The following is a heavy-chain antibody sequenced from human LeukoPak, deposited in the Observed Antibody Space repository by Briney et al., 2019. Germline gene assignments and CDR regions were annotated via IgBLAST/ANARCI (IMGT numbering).Heavy chain of an antibody. V-gene: IGHV3-23*01. CDR2: ISGTGGST. CDR3: AKNSMIVVVSESLDY. Sequence: PGGSLRLPCAASGFTFSSYGMSWVRQAPGKGLEWVSSISGTGGSTYYADSVKGRFTISRDNSKNTLYLQMNSLRAEDTAVYYCAKNSMIVVVSESLDYWGQGTLVTVSS. J-gene: IGHJ4*02. CDR1: GFTFSSYG. D-gene: IGHD3-22*01.